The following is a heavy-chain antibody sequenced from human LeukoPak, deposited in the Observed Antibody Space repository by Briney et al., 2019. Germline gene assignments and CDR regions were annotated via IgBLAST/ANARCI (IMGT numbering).Heavy chain of an antibody. CDR1: GYTFTGYY. CDR2: ISAYNGNT. Sequence: ASVKVSCKASGYTFTGYYMHWVRQAPGQGLEWMGWISAYNGNTNYAQKLQGRVTMTTDTSTSTAYMELRSLRSDDTAVYYCARDNTGYDILTGLYFDYWGQGTLVTVSS. CDR3: ARDNTGYDILTGLYFDY. V-gene: IGHV1-18*04. D-gene: IGHD3-9*01. J-gene: IGHJ4*02.